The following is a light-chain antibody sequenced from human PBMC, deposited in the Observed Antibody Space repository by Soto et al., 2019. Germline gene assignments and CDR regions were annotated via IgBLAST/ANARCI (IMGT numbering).Light chain of an antibody. CDR2: LGS. J-gene: IGKJ2*01. CDR1: QSLLHSNGYNY. Sequence: DTVLTQSPLSLPVTPGESASISCRSSQSLLHSNGYNYLDWYLQKPGQSPQLLIYLGSNRASGVPDGFSGSGSGTDFTLKISRVEAEDVGVYHCMQALQTPYTFGQGTKLEIK. V-gene: IGKV2-28*01. CDR3: MQALQTPYT.